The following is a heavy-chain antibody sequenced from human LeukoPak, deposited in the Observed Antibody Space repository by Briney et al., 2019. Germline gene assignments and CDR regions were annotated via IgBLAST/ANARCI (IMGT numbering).Heavy chain of an antibody. D-gene: IGHD6-13*01. J-gene: IGHJ3*02. Sequence: PGGSLRLSCVASGFTFSSYAMHWVRQAPGKGLEWVAVISYDGSNKYYADSVKGRFTISRDNAENSLFLQMNSLRAEDTAVYYCAKDQAGIAAAGADAFDIWGQGTMVTVSS. CDR2: ISYDGSNK. CDR3: AKDQAGIAAAGADAFDI. CDR1: GFTFSSYA. V-gene: IGHV3-30-3*01.